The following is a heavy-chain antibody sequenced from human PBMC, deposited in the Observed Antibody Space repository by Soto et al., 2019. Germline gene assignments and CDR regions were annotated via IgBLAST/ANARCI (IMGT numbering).Heavy chain of an antibody. V-gene: IGHV1-18*04. D-gene: IGHD3-10*01. Sequence: ASVKVCCKASGYTFTSYGISWVRQAPGQGLEWMGWISAYNGNTNYAQKLQGRVTMTTGTSTSTAYMELRSLRSDDTAVYYCAREPLGFGEPYWLWGQGTMVTVSS. CDR2: ISAYNGNT. J-gene: IGHJ3*01. CDR1: GYTFTSYG. CDR3: AREPLGFGEPYWL.